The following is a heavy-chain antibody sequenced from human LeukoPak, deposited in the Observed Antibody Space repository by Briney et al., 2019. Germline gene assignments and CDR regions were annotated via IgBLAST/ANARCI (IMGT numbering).Heavy chain of an antibody. V-gene: IGHV1-69*13. Sequence: SVKVSCKASGGTFSTYAISWVRQAPGQGLEWMGGIIPILATANCAQKFQGRVTITADESTSTAYMELSSLRSEDTAVYYCATSPTSDSPGYWGQGTLVTVSS. J-gene: IGHJ4*02. CDR1: GGTFSTYA. D-gene: IGHD2-21*02. CDR2: IIPILATA. CDR3: ATSPTSDSPGY.